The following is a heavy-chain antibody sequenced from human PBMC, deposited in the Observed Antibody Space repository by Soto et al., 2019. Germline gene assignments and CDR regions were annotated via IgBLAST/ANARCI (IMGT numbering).Heavy chain of an antibody. CDR3: AQVVSPGTRSLYLDAFDI. D-gene: IGHD2-8*01. J-gene: IGHJ3*02. Sequence: EVQLEESGGDLVQPGGSLRLSCAASGFTLSGYWMTWVRQAPGKGLEWVANINRDGSKKSYLDSVRGRFTISRDNVGNSLYLQLDSLRADDTALYYSAQVVSPGTRSLYLDAFDIWGQGTMVTVSS. V-gene: IGHV3-7*05. CDR1: GFTLSGYW. CDR2: INRDGSKK.